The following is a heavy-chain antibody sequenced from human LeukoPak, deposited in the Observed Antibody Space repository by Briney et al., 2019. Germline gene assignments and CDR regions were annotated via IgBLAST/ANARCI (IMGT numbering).Heavy chain of an antibody. J-gene: IGHJ5*02. CDR3: ARVPPTQYSSSSHPNWFDP. V-gene: IGHV1-18*01. CDR2: ISAYNGNT. D-gene: IGHD6-6*01. CDR1: GYTFTSYG. Sequence: ASVKVSCKASGYTFTSYGISWLRQAPGQGLEWMGWISAYNGNTNYAQKLQGRVTMTTDTSTSTAYMELRSLRSDDTAVYYCARVPPTQYSSSSHPNWFDPWGQGTLVTVSS.